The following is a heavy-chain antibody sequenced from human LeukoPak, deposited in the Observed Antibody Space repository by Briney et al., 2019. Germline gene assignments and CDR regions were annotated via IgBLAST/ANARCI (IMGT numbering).Heavy chain of an antibody. D-gene: IGHD6-19*01. Sequence: SETLSLTCTVSGGSISSSSYYWGWIRQPPGKGLEWIESIYYSGSTYYNPSLKSRVTISVDTSKNQFSLKLSSVTAADTAVYYCARLIAVAPHYYFDYWGQGTLVTVSS. V-gene: IGHV4-39*07. CDR1: GGSISSSSYY. J-gene: IGHJ4*02. CDR3: ARLIAVAPHYYFDY. CDR2: IYYSGST.